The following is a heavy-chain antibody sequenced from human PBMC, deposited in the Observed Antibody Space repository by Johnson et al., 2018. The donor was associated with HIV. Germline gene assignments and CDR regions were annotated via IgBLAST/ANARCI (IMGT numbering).Heavy chain of an antibody. CDR1: GFTVSSNY. CDR2: IYSGGST. CDR3: AKDRMYDYGDYGGAFDI. Sequence: EVQLVESGGGLIQPGGSLRLSCAASGFTVSSNYMSWVRQAPGKGLEWVSVIYSGGSTYYADSVKGRFTISRDNSKNTLYLQMNSLRAEDTAVYYCAKDRMYDYGDYGGAFDIWGQGTMVTVSS. J-gene: IGHJ3*02. V-gene: IGHV3-53*01. D-gene: IGHD4-17*01.